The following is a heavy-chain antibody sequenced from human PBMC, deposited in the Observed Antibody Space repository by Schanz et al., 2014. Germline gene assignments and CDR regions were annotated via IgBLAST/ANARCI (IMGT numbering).Heavy chain of an antibody. V-gene: IGHV1-2*06. CDR2: INPNSGGT. Sequence: QVQLVQSGAEVKKPGASVKVSCKASGYTFTDYYMYWVRQAPGQGLEWMGRINPNSGGTNYAQKFQGRVTMTRDTSISTAYMELRRLRSEDTAVYYCARNYGGHSEESDRYGMDVWGQGTTVTVSS. CDR3: ARNYGGHSEESDRYGMDV. J-gene: IGHJ6*02. D-gene: IGHD4-17*01. CDR1: GYTFTDYY.